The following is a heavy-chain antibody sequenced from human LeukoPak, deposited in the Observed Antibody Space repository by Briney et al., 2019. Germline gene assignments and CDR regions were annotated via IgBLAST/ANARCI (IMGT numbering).Heavy chain of an antibody. CDR2: IYYSGST. Sequence: SQTLSLTCTVSGGSISSGGYYWSWIRQHPGKGLEWIGYIYYSGSTYYNPSLKSRVTISVDTSKNQFSLKLRSVTAADTAVYYCARADREQWLAKNDYWGQGTLVTVSS. CDR1: GGSISSGGYY. V-gene: IGHV4-31*03. CDR3: ARADREQWLAKNDY. J-gene: IGHJ4*02. D-gene: IGHD6-19*01.